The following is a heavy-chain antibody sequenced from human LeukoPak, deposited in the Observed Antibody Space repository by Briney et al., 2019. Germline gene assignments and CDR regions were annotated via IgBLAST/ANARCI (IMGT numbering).Heavy chain of an antibody. CDR1: GFTFSSYA. Sequence: GGSLRLSCAASGFTFSSYAMSWVRQAPGQGLEWVSAISGSGGSTYYADSVKGRFTISRDNSKNTLYLQMDSLRAEDTAVYYRAKDQEAAGSYPEDFQHWGQGTLVTVSS. J-gene: IGHJ1*01. D-gene: IGHD6-13*01. V-gene: IGHV3-23*01. CDR3: AKDQEAAGSYPEDFQH. CDR2: ISGSGGST.